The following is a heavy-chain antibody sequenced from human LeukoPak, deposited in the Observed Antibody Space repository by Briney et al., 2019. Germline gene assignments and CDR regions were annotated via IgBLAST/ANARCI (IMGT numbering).Heavy chain of an antibody. Sequence: GGSLRLSCAASGFSFSTYSMNWVRQAPGKGLEWVSYISSSSGTIFYADSVKGRFTISRDNAKNSLYLQMNSLRAEDTAVYYCAELGITMIGGVWGKGTTVTISS. D-gene: IGHD3-10*02. CDR1: GFSFSTYS. J-gene: IGHJ6*04. CDR2: ISSSSGTI. CDR3: AELGITMIGGV. V-gene: IGHV3-48*04.